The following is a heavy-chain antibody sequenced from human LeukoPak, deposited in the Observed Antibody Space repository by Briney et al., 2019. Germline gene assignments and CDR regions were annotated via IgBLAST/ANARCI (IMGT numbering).Heavy chain of an antibody. CDR3: ARVINPYYYDSSGYGSWFDP. J-gene: IGHJ5*02. V-gene: IGHV3-11*01. D-gene: IGHD3-22*01. CDR1: GFTFSNYA. Sequence: GGSLRLSCAASGFTFSNYAMSWVRQTPGKGLEWVSYISSSGSTIYYADSVKGRFTISRDNAKNSLYLQMNSLRAEDTAVYYCARVINPYYYDSSGYGSWFDPWGQGTLVTVSS. CDR2: ISSSGSTI.